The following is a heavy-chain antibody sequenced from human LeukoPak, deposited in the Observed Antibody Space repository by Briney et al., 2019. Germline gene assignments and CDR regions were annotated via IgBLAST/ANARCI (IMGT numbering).Heavy chain of an antibody. V-gene: IGHV1-8*03. Sequence: GASVRVSCKASGYTFTSYDINWVRQAPGQGLEWMGWMSPNTGNTGYAQKFQGRVTITRNTSISTAYMELSRLRSDDTAVYYCARGNYYDTSGYGNYNWFDPWGQGTLVTVSS. CDR2: MSPNTGNT. CDR1: GYTFTSYD. D-gene: IGHD3-22*01. CDR3: ARGNYYDTSGYGNYNWFDP. J-gene: IGHJ5*02.